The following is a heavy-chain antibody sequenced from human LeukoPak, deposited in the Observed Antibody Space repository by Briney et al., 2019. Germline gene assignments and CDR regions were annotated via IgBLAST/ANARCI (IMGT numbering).Heavy chain of an antibody. CDR2: INPNSGGT. D-gene: IGHD6-19*01. CDR3: ARDAQWLALREYYFDY. V-gene: IGHV1-2*06. CDR1: GYTFTGYY. J-gene: IGHJ4*02. Sequence: ASVKVSCKASGYTFTGYYMHWVRQAPGQGLEWMGRINPNSGGTNYAQKFQGRVTITRDRSISTAYMELSRLRSDDTAVYYCARDAQWLALREYYFDYWGQGTLVTVSS.